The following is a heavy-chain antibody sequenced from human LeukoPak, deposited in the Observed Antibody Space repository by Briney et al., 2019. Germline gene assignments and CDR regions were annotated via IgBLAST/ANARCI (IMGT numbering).Heavy chain of an antibody. Sequence: SETLSLTCTVSGGSISSRSDYWGWIRQTPGKGLEWIGNLDSSGSTYYNPSLKSRVTISVGTSKNQFSLTLRSVTAADTAIYFCSRSHDYGGLYFYYYMDVWGKGTTVTVSS. V-gene: IGHV4-39*01. CDR3: SRSHDYGGLYFYYYMDV. CDR2: LDSSGST. D-gene: IGHD4-23*01. J-gene: IGHJ6*03. CDR1: GGSISSRSDY.